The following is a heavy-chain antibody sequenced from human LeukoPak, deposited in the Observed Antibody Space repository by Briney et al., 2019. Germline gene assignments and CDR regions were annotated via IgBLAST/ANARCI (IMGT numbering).Heavy chain of an antibody. CDR3: AKNVVAGEYMLWFDP. Sequence: WETLSLTCTVSGGPISSSSYYWGWIRQPPGKGLEWIGSIYYSGSTYYNPSLKSRVTISVNTSKNQFSLKPSSVTAADTAVYYCAKNVVAGEYMLWFDPWGRRTLATVSS. CDR2: IYYSGST. J-gene: IGHJ5*02. D-gene: IGHD2-15*01. CDR1: GGPISSSSYY. V-gene: IGHV4-39*01.